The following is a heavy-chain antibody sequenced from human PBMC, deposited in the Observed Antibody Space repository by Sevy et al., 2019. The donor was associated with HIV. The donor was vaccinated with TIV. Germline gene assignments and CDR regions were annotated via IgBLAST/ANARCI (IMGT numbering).Heavy chain of an antibody. J-gene: IGHJ4*02. D-gene: IGHD3-22*01. CDR1: GFTFSSYS. CDR3: ARERKMYDSSGYYFHFDY. CDR2: ISRSCSTI. Sequence: GGSLRLSCAASGFTFSSYSMNWVRQAPGKGLEWVSYISRSCSTINYADSVKGRFTISRDNAKNSLYLQMNSLRDEDTAVYYCARERKMYDSSGYYFHFDYWGQGTLVTVSS. V-gene: IGHV3-48*02.